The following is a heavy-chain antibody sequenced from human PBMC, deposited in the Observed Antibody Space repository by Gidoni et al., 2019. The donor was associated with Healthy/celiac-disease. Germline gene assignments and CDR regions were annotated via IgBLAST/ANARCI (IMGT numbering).Heavy chain of an antibody. CDR3: ARVPIAVAGFLGV. V-gene: IGHV1-69*04. CDR2: IIPILGIA. Sequence: QVQLVQSGAEPKKTGSSVTVSCKASGGTFSSYAISGVRQAPGQGLEWMGRIIPILGIANYAQKFQGRVTITADKSTSTAYMELSSLRSEDTAVYYCARVPIAVAGFLGVWGQGTLVTVSS. J-gene: IGHJ4*02. D-gene: IGHD6-19*01. CDR1: GGTFSSYA.